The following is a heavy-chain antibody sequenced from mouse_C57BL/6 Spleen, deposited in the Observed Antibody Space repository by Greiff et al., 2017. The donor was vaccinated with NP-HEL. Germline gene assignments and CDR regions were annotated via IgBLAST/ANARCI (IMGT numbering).Heavy chain of an antibody. V-gene: IGHV1-39*01. CDR1: GYSFTDYN. CDR3: ARSLIYYGSSYGGAY. Sequence: EVKLQESGPELVKPGASVKISCKASGYSFTDYNMNWVKQSNGKSLEWIGVINPNYGTTSYNQKFKGKATLTVDQSSSTAYMQLNSLTSEDSAVYYCARSLIYYGSSYGGAYWGQGTLVTVSA. D-gene: IGHD1-1*01. J-gene: IGHJ3*01. CDR2: INPNYGTT.